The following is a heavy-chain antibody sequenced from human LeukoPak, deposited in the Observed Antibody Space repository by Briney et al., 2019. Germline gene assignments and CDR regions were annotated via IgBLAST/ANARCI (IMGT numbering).Heavy chain of an antibody. D-gene: IGHD1-1*01. CDR1: GFSVSSIY. Sequence: PGGSLRLPCAASGFSVSSIYMNWVRQAPGKGLEWVSVIYSDGTTYYADSVKGRFTISRDDSKNTLYLHMNSLRAEDTAVYYCARAPNWRFDHWGQGTLVTVSS. J-gene: IGHJ4*02. V-gene: IGHV3-53*01. CDR2: IYSDGTT. CDR3: ARAPNWRFDH.